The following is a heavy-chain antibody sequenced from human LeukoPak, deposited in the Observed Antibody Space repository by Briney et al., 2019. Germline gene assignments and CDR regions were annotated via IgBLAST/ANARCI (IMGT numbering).Heavy chain of an antibody. CDR2: ISTSSSYT. CDR1: GFTFSDYY. J-gene: IGHJ5*02. Sequence: KPGGSLRLSCAASGFTFSDYYMSWIRQAPGKGLEWVSYISTSSSYTNYGDSVKGRFTISRDNAKKSLYLQMNSLRAEDTAVYYCARVGVETPHNNWFDPWGQGTLVTVSS. CDR3: ARVGVETPHNNWFDP. V-gene: IGHV3-11*06.